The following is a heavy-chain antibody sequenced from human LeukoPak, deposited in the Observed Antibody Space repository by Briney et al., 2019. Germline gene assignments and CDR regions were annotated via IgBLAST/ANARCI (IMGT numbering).Heavy chain of an antibody. J-gene: IGHJ4*02. CDR3: ARGSLFFWSGYSAGRFDY. CDR1: GGSFSGYY. V-gene: IGHV4-34*01. D-gene: IGHD3-3*01. CDR2: INHSGST. Sequence: PSETLSLTCAVYGGSFSGYYWSWIRQPPGKGLERIGEINHSGSTNYNPSLKSRVTISVDTSKNQFSLKLSSVTAADTAVYYCARGSLFFWSGYSAGRFDYWGQGTLVTVSS.